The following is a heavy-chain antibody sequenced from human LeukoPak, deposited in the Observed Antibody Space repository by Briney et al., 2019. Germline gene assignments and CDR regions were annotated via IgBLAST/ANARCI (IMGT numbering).Heavy chain of an antibody. CDR3: ARDRAEGKTWVEFDP. J-gene: IGHJ5*02. CDR2: IYSDGVT. V-gene: IGHV3-66*02. Sequence: AGGSLRLSCAASGFIVNSYGMSWVRQAPGKGLAWVSLIYSDGVTQYADSVKGRFTISRDNSKSTLYLQMNSLRDEDTAVYFCARDRAEGKTWVEFDPWGQGTLVTVSS. CDR1: GFIVNSYG.